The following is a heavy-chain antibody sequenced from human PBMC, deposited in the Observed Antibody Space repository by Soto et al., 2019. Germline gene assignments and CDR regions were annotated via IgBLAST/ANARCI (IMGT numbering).Heavy chain of an antibody. CDR3: ARALYPIYTDYYYGMDV. D-gene: IGHD3-16*01. J-gene: IGHJ6*02. V-gene: IGHV3-30-3*01. Sequence: GGSLRLSCAASGFTFSSYAMHWVRQAPGKGLEWVAVISYDGSNKYYAYSVKRRITISSDNYKNTLDLQMNSLRAEDTAVYYCARALYPIYTDYYYGMDVWGQGTTVTVSS. CDR2: ISYDGSNK. CDR1: GFTFSSYA.